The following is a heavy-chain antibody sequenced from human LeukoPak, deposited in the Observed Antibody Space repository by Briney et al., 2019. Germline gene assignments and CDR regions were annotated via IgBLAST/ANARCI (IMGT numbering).Heavy chain of an antibody. V-gene: IGHV3-48*04. Sequence: PGGSLRLSCSASGFTSSSYSMNWVRQAPGKGLEWVSYISSRSSTIYYADSVKGRFTISRDNAKNSLYLQTNGLRAEDTAVYYCAKYFSSWSFDYWGQGTLVTVSS. J-gene: IGHJ4*02. CDR1: GFTSSSYS. CDR2: ISSRSSTI. D-gene: IGHD6-13*01. CDR3: AKYFSSWSFDY.